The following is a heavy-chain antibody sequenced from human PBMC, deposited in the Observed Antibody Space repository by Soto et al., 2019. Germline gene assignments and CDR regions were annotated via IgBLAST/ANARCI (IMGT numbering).Heavy chain of an antibody. V-gene: IGHV3-15*01. J-gene: IGHJ4*02. CDR1: GFTFSNAW. CDR3: TTVLWFGESFFDY. D-gene: IGHD3-10*01. CDR2: IKSKTDGGTT. Sequence: GGSVRLSCAASGFTFSNAWMSWVRQAPGKGLEWVGRIKSKTDGGTTDYAAPVKGRFTISRDDSKNTLYLQMNSLKTEDTAVYYCTTVLWFGESFFDYWGQGTLVTVSS.